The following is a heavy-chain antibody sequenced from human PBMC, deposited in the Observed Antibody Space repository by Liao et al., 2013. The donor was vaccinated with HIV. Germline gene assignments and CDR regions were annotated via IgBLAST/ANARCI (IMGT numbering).Heavy chain of an antibody. J-gene: IGHJ4*02. CDR3: ARERAYDSSGYNRDY. V-gene: IGHV4-59*12. Sequence: QLQLQESGPGLVKPSETLSLTCTVSGGSIRSYYWSWIRQPPGKGLEWIGYIYFSGSTNYNPSLNSRVTISVDKSKTQFSLKLSSVTAADTAVYYCARERAYDSSGYNRDYWGQGTLVTVSS. D-gene: IGHD3-22*01. CDR1: GGSIRSYY. CDR2: IYFSGST.